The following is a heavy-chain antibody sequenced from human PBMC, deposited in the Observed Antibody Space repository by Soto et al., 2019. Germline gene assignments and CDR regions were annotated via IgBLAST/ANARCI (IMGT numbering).Heavy chain of an antibody. J-gene: IGHJ6*02. CDR1: GGSISSYY. CDR2: IYTSGST. V-gene: IGHV4-4*07. CDR3: ARDQRFLEWLSEPGYYYGMDV. Sequence: SETLSLTCTVSGGSISSYYWSWIRQPAGKGLEWIGRIYTSGSTNYNPSLKSRVTMSVDTSKNQFSLKLSSVTAADTAVYYCARDQRFLEWLSEPGYYYGMDVWGQGTTVTV. D-gene: IGHD3-3*01.